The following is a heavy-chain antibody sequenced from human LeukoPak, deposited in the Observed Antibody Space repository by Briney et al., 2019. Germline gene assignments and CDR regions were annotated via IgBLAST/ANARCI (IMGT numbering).Heavy chain of an antibody. CDR2: IKQDGSEK. V-gene: IGHV3-7*01. CDR3: ARLDSVYYDILTGYSWSWFDP. J-gene: IGHJ5*02. CDR1: GFTFSSYW. D-gene: IGHD3-9*01. Sequence: GGSLRLSCAASGFTFSSYWMSWVRQAPGKGLEWVANIKQDGSEKYYVDSVKGRFTISRDNAKNSLYLQMNSLRAEDTAVYYCARLDSVYYDILTGYSWSWFDPWGQGTLVTVSS.